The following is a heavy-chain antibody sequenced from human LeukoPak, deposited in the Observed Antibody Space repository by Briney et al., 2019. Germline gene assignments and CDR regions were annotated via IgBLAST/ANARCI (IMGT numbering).Heavy chain of an antibody. CDR3: ARHEGCSSTSCYTGNNWFDP. CDR1: GGSIISYY. D-gene: IGHD2-2*02. J-gene: IGHJ5*02. CDR2: IYTSGST. Sequence: TPSVTLSLTRTVAGGSIISYYWRCIRQPPGEGLWSSGYIYTSGSTNYNPSPTSGVSISVDTSKKQFSLKLCSVSVAETPVSYCARHEGCSSTSCYTGNNWFDPWGQGTLGTVSS. V-gene: IGHV4-4*09.